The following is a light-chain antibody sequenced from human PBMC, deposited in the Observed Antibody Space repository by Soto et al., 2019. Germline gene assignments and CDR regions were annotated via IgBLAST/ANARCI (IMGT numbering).Light chain of an antibody. Sequence: QSVLTQPPSASGTPGHRVTISCSGSNSNIGINTVSWYQQVPGTAPRVLIYADNQRPSGVPDRFSGSKSGTSASLAISWLQSEDEAAYYCAAWDDTLNGRYVFGTGTKVTVL. CDR3: AAWDDTLNGRYV. CDR2: ADN. J-gene: IGLJ1*01. V-gene: IGLV1-44*01. CDR1: NSNIGINT.